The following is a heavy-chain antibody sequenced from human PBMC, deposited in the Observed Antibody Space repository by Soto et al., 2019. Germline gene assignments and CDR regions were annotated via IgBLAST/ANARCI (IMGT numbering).Heavy chain of an antibody. CDR2: IYYSGNT. J-gene: IGHJ5*02. CDR1: GGSISSDGYC. V-gene: IGHV4-31*03. Sequence: SETLSLTCTVSGGSISSDGYCWSWIRQHPGKGLEWVGSIYYSGNTYYNPSLKSRVSISVDTSKNQFSLKVSSVTAADTAVYYCARDATTVGKSWFDPWGQGTLVTVSS. D-gene: IGHD4-17*01. CDR3: ARDATTVGKSWFDP.